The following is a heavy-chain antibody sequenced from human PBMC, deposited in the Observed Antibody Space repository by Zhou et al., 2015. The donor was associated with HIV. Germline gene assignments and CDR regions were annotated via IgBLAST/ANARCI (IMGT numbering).Heavy chain of an antibody. CDR3: ARAKGSVDTATLAGMDV. CDR2: IIPIFGTA. D-gene: IGHD5-18*01. CDR1: GGTFSSYA. V-gene: IGHV1-69*01. J-gene: IGHJ6*02. Sequence: QVQLVQSGAEVKKPGSSVKVSCKASGGTFSSYAISWVRQAPGQGLEWMGGIIPIFGTANYAQKFQGRVTITADESTSTAYMELSSLRSEDTAVYYCARAKGSVDTATLAGMDVWGQGTTVTVSS.